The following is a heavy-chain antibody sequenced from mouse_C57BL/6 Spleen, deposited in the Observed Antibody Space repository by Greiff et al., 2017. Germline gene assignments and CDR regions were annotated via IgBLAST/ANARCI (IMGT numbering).Heavy chain of an antibody. CDR1: GYSITSGYY. Sequence: ESGPGLVKPSQSLSLTCSVTGYSITSGYYWNWIRQFPGNKLEWMGYISYDGSNNYNPSLKNRISITRDTSKNQFFLKLNSVTTEDTATYYCARDPLYDGYYVDYWGQGTSVTVSS. V-gene: IGHV3-6*01. D-gene: IGHD2-3*01. J-gene: IGHJ4*01. CDR2: ISYDGSN. CDR3: ARDPLYDGYYVDY.